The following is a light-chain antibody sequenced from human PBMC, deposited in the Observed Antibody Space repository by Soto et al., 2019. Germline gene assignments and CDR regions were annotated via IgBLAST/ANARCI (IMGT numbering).Light chain of an antibody. Sequence: DIQMTQSPSSVSASVGDRVTITCRASQCISSWLAWYQQVPGKAPNVLIYAAATLQCGFPSRFSGRCSGTAFTLTISSLKPADCASCYCQQTDTYPYTFGQGTKVEI. V-gene: IGKV1D-12*01. CDR3: QQTDTYPYT. CDR1: QCISSW. J-gene: IGKJ2*01. CDR2: AAA.